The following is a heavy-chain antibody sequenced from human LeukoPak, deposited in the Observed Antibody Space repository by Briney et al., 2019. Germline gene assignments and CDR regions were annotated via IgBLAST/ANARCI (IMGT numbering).Heavy chain of an antibody. Sequence: PGGSPRLSCVASGFTFSNYEMNWVRQAPGKGLEWVSHISSSGSTMHYADSVKGRFTISKDNARNSLFLQMNSLRGEDTAVYYCVRDESGDYDFDYWGQGTLVTVSS. CDR2: ISSSGSTM. V-gene: IGHV3-48*03. D-gene: IGHD4-17*01. J-gene: IGHJ4*02. CDR1: GFTFSNYE. CDR3: VRDESGDYDFDY.